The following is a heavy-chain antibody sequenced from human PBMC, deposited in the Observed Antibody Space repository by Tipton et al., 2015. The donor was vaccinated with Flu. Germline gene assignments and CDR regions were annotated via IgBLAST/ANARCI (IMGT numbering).Heavy chain of an antibody. D-gene: IGHD1-14*01. CDR3: ASHSPPRISIPAPIDN. CDR2: VFYSGSS. CDR1: GASISTFY. J-gene: IGHJ4*02. Sequence: TLSLTCTVSGASISTFYWSWIRQSPGKGLEWIGYVFYSGSSNYNPPLKSRVTMSVDTSRNQFSLKVSSVTAADTAIYYCASHSPPRISIPAPIDNWGQGTLVTVSS. V-gene: IGHV4-59*08.